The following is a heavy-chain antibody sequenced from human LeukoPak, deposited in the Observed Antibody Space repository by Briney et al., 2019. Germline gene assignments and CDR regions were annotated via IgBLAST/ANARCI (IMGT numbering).Heavy chain of an antibody. V-gene: IGHV4-39*01. J-gene: IGHJ4*02. D-gene: IGHD5-12*01. Sequence: SETLSLTCTVSGGSISSSSYYWGWIRQPPGKGLEWIGSIYYSGSTYYNPSLKSRVTISVDTSKNQVSLTLTSVTAADTAVYYCARQQYSYYDKGALAYWGQGTLVTVSS. CDR3: ARQQYSYYDKGALAY. CDR2: IYYSGST. CDR1: GGSISSSSYY.